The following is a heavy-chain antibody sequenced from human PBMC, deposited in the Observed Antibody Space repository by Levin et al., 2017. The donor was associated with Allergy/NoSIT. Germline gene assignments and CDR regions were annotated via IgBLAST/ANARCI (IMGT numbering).Heavy chain of an antibody. Sequence: GESLKISCKASGYTFTSYDINWVRQATGQGLEWMGWMNPNSGNTGYAQKFQGRVTMTRNTSISTAYMELSSLRSEDTAVYYCARGEGKETMMGDWGQGTLVTVSS. CDR1: GYTFTSYD. D-gene: IGHD3-22*01. J-gene: IGHJ4*02. CDR2: MNPNSGNT. CDR3: ARGEGKETMMGD. V-gene: IGHV1-8*01.